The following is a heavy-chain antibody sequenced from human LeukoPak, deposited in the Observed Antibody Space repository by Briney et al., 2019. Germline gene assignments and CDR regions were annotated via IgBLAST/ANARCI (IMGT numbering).Heavy chain of an antibody. J-gene: IGHJ6*04. D-gene: IGHD3-10*01. CDR2: IIPIFGTA. Sequence: SVTVSCKPSGGTFSSYAISWVRQAPGQGLEWMGGIIPIFGTANYAQKFQGRVTITADESTSTAYMELSSLRSEDTAVYYCARERKGSGSYRYGMDVWGKGTTVTVSS. CDR3: ARERKGSGSYRYGMDV. V-gene: IGHV1-69*13. CDR1: GGTFSSYA.